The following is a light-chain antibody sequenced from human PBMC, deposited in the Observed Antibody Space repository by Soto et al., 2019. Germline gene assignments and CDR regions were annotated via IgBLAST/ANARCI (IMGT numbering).Light chain of an antibody. CDR2: DVN. CDR1: SSDVGGYNY. Sequence: QSVLTQPASVSGSPGQSITISCTGTSSDVGGYNYVSWYQQHPGKAPKLIIYDVNNRPSGVSSRFSGSKADNTASLTISGLQAEDEADYYCSSYTTSSTLDSVFGTGTKLTVL. V-gene: IGLV2-14*01. CDR3: SSYTTSSTLDSV. J-gene: IGLJ1*01.